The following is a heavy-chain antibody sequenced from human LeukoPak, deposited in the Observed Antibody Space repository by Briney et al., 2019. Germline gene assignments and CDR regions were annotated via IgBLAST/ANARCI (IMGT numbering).Heavy chain of an antibody. Sequence: GGSLRLSCAASGFTFSSYNMNWVRQAPGKGLEWVSSISSTGTYIYYADSVKGRFTISRDNAKNSLYLQMNSLRAEDTAVYYCARDPSVVPAAVNWFDPWGQGTLVTVSS. CDR2: ISSTGTYI. D-gene: IGHD2-2*01. CDR1: GFTFSSYN. CDR3: ARDPSVVPAAVNWFDP. J-gene: IGHJ5*02. V-gene: IGHV3-21*01.